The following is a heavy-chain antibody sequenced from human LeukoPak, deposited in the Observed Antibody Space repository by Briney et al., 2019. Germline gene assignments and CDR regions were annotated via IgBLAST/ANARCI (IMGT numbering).Heavy chain of an antibody. J-gene: IGHJ4*02. CDR2: INHSGST. CDR1: GGSFSGYY. D-gene: IGHD5-18*01. Sequence: PSETLSLTCAVYGGSFSGYYWSWIRQPPGKGLEWIGEINHSGSTNYNPSLKSRVTISVDTSKNQFSLKLSSVTAADTAVYHCARRYRYNYGKIDYWGQGILVTVSS. V-gene: IGHV4-34*01. CDR3: ARRYRYNYGKIDY.